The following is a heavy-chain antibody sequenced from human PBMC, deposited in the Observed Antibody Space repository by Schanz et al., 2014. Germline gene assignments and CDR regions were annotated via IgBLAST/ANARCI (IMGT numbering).Heavy chain of an antibody. CDR1: GGTFSSYT. J-gene: IGHJ6*03. V-gene: IGHV1-69*02. D-gene: IGHD6-19*01. CDR3: ARLGTGMAVAGSVIDSYYYYMDV. CDR2: IIPVLAIA. Sequence: QVQLVQSGAEVKKPGASVKVSCKASGGTFSSYTISWIRQAPGQGLEWMGRIIPVLAIADYAQKFQGRVTITADKSTSTASMELRSLRSDDTAVYYCARLGTGMAVAGSVIDSYYYYMDVWGEGTTVTVSS.